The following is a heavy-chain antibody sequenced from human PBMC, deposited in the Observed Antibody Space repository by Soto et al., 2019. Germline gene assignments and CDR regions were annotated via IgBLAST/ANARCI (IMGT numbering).Heavy chain of an antibody. J-gene: IGHJ4*02. V-gene: IGHV3-15*07. CDR2: IKSKTDGGTT. D-gene: IGHD3-16*01. Sequence: GGSLKLSCAAFGFIFTNVWMNSVCQAPGKGLEWVGRIKSKTDGGTTDYAAPVKGRFTISRDDSKNTLYLQMNSLKTEDTAMYYCTRGGSYYGRAYYFDYWGQGP. CDR3: TRGGSYYGRAYYFDY. CDR1: GFIFTNVW.